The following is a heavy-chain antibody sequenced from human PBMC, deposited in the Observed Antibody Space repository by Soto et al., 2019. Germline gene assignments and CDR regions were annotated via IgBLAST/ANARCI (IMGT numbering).Heavy chain of an antibody. CDR3: ARGGYSYGFEYYGMDV. CDR2: IITIFGTA. Sequence: GASVKVSCKASGGTFSSYAISWVRQAPGQGLEWMGGIITIFGTANYAQKFQGRVTITADESTSTAYMELSGLRSEDTAVYYCARGGYSYGFEYYGMDVWGQGTTVTVSS. D-gene: IGHD5-18*01. CDR1: GGTFSSYA. V-gene: IGHV1-69*13. J-gene: IGHJ6*02.